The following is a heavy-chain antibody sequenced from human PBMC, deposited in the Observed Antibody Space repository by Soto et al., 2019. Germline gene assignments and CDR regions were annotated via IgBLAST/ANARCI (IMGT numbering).Heavy chain of an antibody. CDR2: IRSKAYGGTT. Sequence: GGSLRLSCTASGFTFGDYAMSWFRQAPGKGLEWVGFIRSKAYGGTTEYAASVKGRFTISRDDSKSIAYLQMNSLKTEDTAVYYCTRGHRQYYYYYYMDVWGKGTTVTVSS. CDR1: GFTFGDYA. V-gene: IGHV3-49*03. J-gene: IGHJ6*03. CDR3: TRGHRQYYYYYYMDV.